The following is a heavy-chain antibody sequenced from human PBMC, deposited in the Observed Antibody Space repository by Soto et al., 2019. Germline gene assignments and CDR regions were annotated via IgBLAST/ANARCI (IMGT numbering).Heavy chain of an antibody. Sequence: QVQLVQSGAEVKKPGASVKVSCKASGYTFTSYGISWVRQAPGQGLEWMGWISAYNGNTNYALKLQGRVTMTTDTSTSTAYMELRSLRSDDTAVYYCARDIVVVPAAKDYYYYMDVRGKGTTVTVSS. CDR2: ISAYNGNT. J-gene: IGHJ6*03. V-gene: IGHV1-18*01. CDR1: GYTFTSYG. CDR3: ARDIVVVPAAKDYYYYMDV. D-gene: IGHD2-2*01.